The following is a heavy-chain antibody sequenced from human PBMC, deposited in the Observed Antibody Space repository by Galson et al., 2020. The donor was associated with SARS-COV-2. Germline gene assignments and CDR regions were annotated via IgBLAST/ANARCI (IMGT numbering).Heavy chain of an antibody. CDR1: GFTFSSYA. D-gene: IGHD6-13*01. CDR2: ISGSGGST. J-gene: IGHJ4*02. Sequence: GGSLRLSCAASGFTFSSYAMSWVRQAPGKGLEWVSAISGSGGSTYYADSVKGRFTISRDNSKNTLYLQMNSLRAEDTAVYYCAKDGGFGYSSSWPHFFDYWGQGTLVTVSS. CDR3: AKDGGFGYSSSWPHFFDY. V-gene: IGHV3-23*01.